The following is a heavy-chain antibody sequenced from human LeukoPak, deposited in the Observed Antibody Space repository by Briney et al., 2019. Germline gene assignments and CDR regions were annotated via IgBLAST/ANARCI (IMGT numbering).Heavy chain of an antibody. CDR3: ARAAVTGYFDY. CDR1: GFTVSSNY. J-gene: IGHJ4*02. D-gene: IGHD4-11*01. CDR2: IYSGGST. V-gene: IGHV3-66*01. Sequence: GGSLRLSCAASGFTVSSNYMSWVRQAPGKGLEWVSVIYSGGSTYYADSVKGRFTISRDNSKNTLYPQMNSLRAEDTAVHYCARAAVTGYFDYWGQGTPVTVSS.